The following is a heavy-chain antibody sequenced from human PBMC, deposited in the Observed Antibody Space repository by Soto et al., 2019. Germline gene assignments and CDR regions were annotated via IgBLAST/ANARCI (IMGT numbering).Heavy chain of an antibody. Sequence: QVQLVQSGAEVKKPGSSVKVSCKASGGTFSSYAISWVRQAPGQGLEWMGGIIPIFGTANYAQKFQGRVKIPPDESTSTASMELSSLRSEDTAVYYCARGGGYCSGGSCYSLDYYYYGMDVWGQGTTVTVSS. V-gene: IGHV1-69*01. D-gene: IGHD2-15*01. CDR3: ARGGGYCSGGSCYSLDYYYYGMDV. J-gene: IGHJ6*02. CDR2: IIPIFGTA. CDR1: GGTFSSYA.